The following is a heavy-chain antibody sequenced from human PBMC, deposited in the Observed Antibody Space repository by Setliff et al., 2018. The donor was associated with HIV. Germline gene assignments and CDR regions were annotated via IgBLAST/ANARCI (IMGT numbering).Heavy chain of an antibody. D-gene: IGHD6-19*01. CDR1: GFTFSSYS. Sequence: PGGSLRLSCAASGFTFSSYSMNWVRQAPGKGLEWVSYINSGSSAIYYADSVKGRFTISRDNSKKTLSLQMNSLRAVTVRNVAAVDCWGQGTLVTVSS. J-gene: IGHJ4*02. CDR3: VDC. V-gene: IGHV3-48*01. CDR2: INSGSSAI.